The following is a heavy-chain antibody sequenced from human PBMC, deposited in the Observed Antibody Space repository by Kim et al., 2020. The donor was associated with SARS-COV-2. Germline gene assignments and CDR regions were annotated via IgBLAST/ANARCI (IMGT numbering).Heavy chain of an antibody. J-gene: IGHJ4*02. Sequence: YYVDSWKGRLTSARENAKNSLSLQMNSLRDDDTAVYHCARIGYSSSSFDYWGQGTLVTVTS. V-gene: IGHV3-7*01. CDR3: ARIGYSSSSFDY. D-gene: IGHD6-6*01.